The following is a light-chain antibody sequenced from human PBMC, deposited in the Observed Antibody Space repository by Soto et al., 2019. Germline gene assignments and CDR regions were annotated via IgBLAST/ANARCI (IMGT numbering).Light chain of an antibody. Sequence: DIQMTQSPSSVSAPVGDRVTITCRASQGVGSWLAWYQQNPGKAPKLLIFAASSLQSGVPSRLSGSGSGTDFTLTISSLPAEYVASYYCQQANRFPWTFGQGTKVEIK. CDR1: QGVGSW. J-gene: IGKJ1*01. CDR2: AAS. V-gene: IGKV1-12*01. CDR3: QQANRFPWT.